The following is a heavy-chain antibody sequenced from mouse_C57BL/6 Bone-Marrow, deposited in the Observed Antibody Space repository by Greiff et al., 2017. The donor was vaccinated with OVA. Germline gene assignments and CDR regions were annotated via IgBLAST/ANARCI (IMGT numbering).Heavy chain of an antibody. J-gene: IGHJ3*01. CDR3: ARGNGGWFAY. CDR1: GFTFSSYT. CDR2: ISGGGGNT. Sequence: EVMLVESGGGLVKPGGSLKLSCAASGFTFSSYTMSWVRQTPEKRLEWVATISGGGGNTYYPDSVKGRFTISRDNAKNTLYLQMSSLRSEDTALYYCARGNGGWFAYWGQGTLVTVSA. V-gene: IGHV5-9*01.